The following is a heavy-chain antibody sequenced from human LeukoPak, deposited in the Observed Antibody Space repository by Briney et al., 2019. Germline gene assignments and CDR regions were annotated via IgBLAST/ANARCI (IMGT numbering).Heavy chain of an antibody. Sequence: GGSLRLSCAASGFTVSSNYMSWVRQAPGKGLEWVSVIYSGGSTYYADSAKGRFTISRDNSKNTLYLQMNSLRAEDTAVYYCAKRPVAGSHFDYWGQGTLVTVSS. V-gene: IGHV3-53*01. CDR2: IYSGGST. CDR3: AKRPVAGSHFDY. CDR1: GFTVSSNY. D-gene: IGHD6-19*01. J-gene: IGHJ4*02.